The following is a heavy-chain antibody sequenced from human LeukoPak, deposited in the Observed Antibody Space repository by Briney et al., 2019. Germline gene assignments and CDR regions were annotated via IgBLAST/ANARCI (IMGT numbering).Heavy chain of an antibody. D-gene: IGHD6-13*01. V-gene: IGHV1-69*04. CDR2: IIPILGIA. CDR1: GGTFSSYA. CDR3: ASEILAAAAPYYYYGMDV. Sequence: SVKVSCKASGGTFSSYAISWVRQAPGQGLEWMGRIIPILGIANYAQKFQGRVTITADKSTSTAYMELSSLRSEDTAVYYCASEILAAAAPYYYYGMDVWGQGTTVTVSS. J-gene: IGHJ6*02.